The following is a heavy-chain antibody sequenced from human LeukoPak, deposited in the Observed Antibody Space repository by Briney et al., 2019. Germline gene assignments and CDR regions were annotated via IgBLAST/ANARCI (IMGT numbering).Heavy chain of an antibody. CDR3: ARDPVDTAMVRFDP. CDR1: GYTLTGYY. CDR2: INPNSGGT. V-gene: IGHV1-2*02. D-gene: IGHD5-18*01. Sequence: ASVKVSCKGSGYTLTGYYMHWVRQAPGQGLEWMGWINPNSGGTNYAQKFQGRVTMTRDTSISTAYMELSRLRSDDTAVYYCARDPVDTAMVRFDPWGQGTLVTVSS. J-gene: IGHJ5*02.